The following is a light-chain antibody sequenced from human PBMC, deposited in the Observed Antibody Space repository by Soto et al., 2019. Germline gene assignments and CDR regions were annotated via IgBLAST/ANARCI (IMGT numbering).Light chain of an antibody. Sequence: QSVLTQPPSVSGAPGQRVTISCTGSSSNIGAGYDVHWYQQLPGTPPKLPSPGNSIRPSGVPARFSGSKSGPSASLAITGLQAEDEADYYCQSYDSSLSGWVFGGGTKVTVL. CDR3: QSYDSSLSGWV. CDR2: GNS. CDR1: SSNIGAGYD. J-gene: IGLJ3*02. V-gene: IGLV1-40*01.